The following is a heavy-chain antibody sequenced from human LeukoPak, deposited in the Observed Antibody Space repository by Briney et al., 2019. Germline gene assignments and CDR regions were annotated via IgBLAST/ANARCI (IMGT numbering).Heavy chain of an antibody. V-gene: IGHV3-30*02. D-gene: IGHD6-13*01. CDR2: IRYDGSNK. J-gene: IGHJ4*02. Sequence: GESLRLSCAASGFTFSSYGMHWVRQAPGKGLEWVAFIRYDGSNKYYADSVKGRFTISRDNSKNTLYLQMNSLRAEDTAVYYCAKDVSAAAGPDYWGQGTLVTVSS. CDR3: AKDVSAAAGPDY. CDR1: GFTFSSYG.